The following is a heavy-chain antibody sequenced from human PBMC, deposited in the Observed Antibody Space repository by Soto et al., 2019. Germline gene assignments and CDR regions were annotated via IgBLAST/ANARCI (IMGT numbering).Heavy chain of an antibody. CDR2: ISGSGAST. V-gene: IGHV3-23*01. J-gene: IGHJ4*02. D-gene: IGHD3-3*01. CDR1: GFTFSTYA. Sequence: GGSLRLSCAASGFTFSTYAMGWVRQAPGKGLEWVSAISGSGASTHYADSVKGRFTISRDSSKNTLYLQMNSLRVEDTALYYCAKDRDFWGGYYKNSGFDYWGQGTLVTVSS. CDR3: AKDRDFWGGYYKNSGFDY.